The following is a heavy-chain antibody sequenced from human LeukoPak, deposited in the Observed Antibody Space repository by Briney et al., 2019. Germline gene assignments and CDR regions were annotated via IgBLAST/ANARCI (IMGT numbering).Heavy chain of an antibody. CDR3: ARGTMFGIAVAGTKLDY. CDR1: GYTFTGYY. Sequence: ASVKVSCKASGYTFTGYYMHWVRQAPGQGLEWMGWINPNSGGTNYAPNFQGRVTMTRDTSISTAYMDLSRLRSDDTAVYYCARGTMFGIAVAGTKLDYWGQGTLVTVSS. V-gene: IGHV1-2*02. J-gene: IGHJ4*02. D-gene: IGHD6-19*01. CDR2: INPNSGGT.